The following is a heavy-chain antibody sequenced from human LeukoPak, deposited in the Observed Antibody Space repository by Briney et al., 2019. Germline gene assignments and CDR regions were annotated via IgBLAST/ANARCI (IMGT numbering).Heavy chain of an antibody. CDR3: AKTTMTGLDAFDI. V-gene: IGHV4-61*01. CDR1: GGSVSSGSYY. CDR2: IYYTGTT. J-gene: IGHJ3*02. D-gene: IGHD3-9*01. Sequence: SETLSLTCTVSGGSVSSGSYYWSWIRQPPGTGLERIGYIYYTGTTNYNPSLKSRVTISVDTSKNQFSLKLTSVTAADTAVYYCAKTTMTGLDAFDIWGQGTMVTVSS.